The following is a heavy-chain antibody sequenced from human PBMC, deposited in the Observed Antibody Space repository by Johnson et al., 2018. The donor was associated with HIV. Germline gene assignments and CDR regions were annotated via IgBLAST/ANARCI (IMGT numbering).Heavy chain of an antibody. CDR2: ITCNSGNQ. J-gene: IGHJ3*02. CDR1: GFTFDDYA. D-gene: IGHD2-15*01. Sequence: VQLVESGGGVVQPGRSLRLSCAASGFTFDDYAIHWVRQAPGKGLEWVSVITCNSGNQDYADSVKGRFTSSRDNTKNSLYLPMNSLMAEVTALYYCAGDCCVWRHAFDIWGQGTMVTVSS. V-gene: IGHV3-9*01. CDR3: AGDCCVWRHAFDI.